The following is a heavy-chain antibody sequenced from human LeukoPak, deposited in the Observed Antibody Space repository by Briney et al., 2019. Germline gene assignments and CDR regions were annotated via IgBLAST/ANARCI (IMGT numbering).Heavy chain of an antibody. Sequence: SETLSLTCTVSGGSISSYYWSWIRQPAGKGLEWIGRIYTSGSTNYNPSLKSRVTMSVDTSKNQFSLKLSSVTAADTAVYYCARAPVVPAAPGLGAFDIWGQGTMVTVSS. D-gene: IGHD2-2*01. CDR3: ARAPVVPAAPGLGAFDI. J-gene: IGHJ3*02. CDR1: GGSISSYY. V-gene: IGHV4-4*07. CDR2: IYTSGST.